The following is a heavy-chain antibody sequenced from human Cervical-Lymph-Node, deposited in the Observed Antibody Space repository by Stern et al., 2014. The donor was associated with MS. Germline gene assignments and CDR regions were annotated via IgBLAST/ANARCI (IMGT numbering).Heavy chain of an antibody. D-gene: IGHD1-1*01. Sequence: EVQLVESGGGVIQPGGSLRLSCTASGFTVSRDYMTWVRQAPGMGLEWVSLITNVGSTFYTDSVKGRFTISRDDSKNTVYLHMTSLRAEDTAMYYCARDTSSPERSDWWGQGTLVTVSS. V-gene: IGHV3-53*01. CDR3: ARDTSSPERSDW. J-gene: IGHJ4*02. CDR1: GFTVSRDY. CDR2: ITNVGST.